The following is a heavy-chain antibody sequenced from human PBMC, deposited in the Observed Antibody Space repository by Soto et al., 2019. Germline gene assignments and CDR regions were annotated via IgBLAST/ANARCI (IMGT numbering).Heavy chain of an antibody. J-gene: IGHJ4*02. Sequence: PXETLSLTCTVSGGSISSYYWSWIRQPPGKGLEWIGYIYYSGSTNYNPSLKSRVTISVDTSKNQFSLKLSSVTAADTAVYYCARGEQLVPSPIYYFDYWGQGTLVTVSS. D-gene: IGHD6-6*01. CDR3: ARGEQLVPSPIYYFDY. CDR1: GGSISSYY. CDR2: IYYSGST. V-gene: IGHV4-59*01.